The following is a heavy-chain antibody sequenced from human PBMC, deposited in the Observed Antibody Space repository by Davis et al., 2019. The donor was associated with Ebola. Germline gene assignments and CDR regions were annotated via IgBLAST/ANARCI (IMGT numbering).Heavy chain of an antibody. V-gene: IGHV3-21*01. CDR1: GFIFSSYS. J-gene: IGHJ4*02. CDR3: SRGPSTGNSFSY. D-gene: IGHD1-14*01. Sequence: GESLKISCAASGFIFSSYSMNWVRQAPGKGLEWVSSISSSSYFIYYADSLKGRFTISRDHAKNSLYLQMSSLRAEDTAVYYCSRGPSTGNSFSYWGQGTLVTGSS. CDR2: ISSSSYFI.